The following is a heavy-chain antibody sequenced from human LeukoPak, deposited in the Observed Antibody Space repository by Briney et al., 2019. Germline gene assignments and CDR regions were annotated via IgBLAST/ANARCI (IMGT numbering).Heavy chain of an antibody. CDR2: ISAYNGNT. V-gene: IGHV1-18*01. CDR3: ARDTYHYDISTGYFDY. D-gene: IGHD3-22*01. Sequence: ASVKVSCKPSGYTFTSYGISWVRQAPGQGLEWMGWISAYNGNTNYAQKLQGRVTMTTDTSTSTAYMELRSLRSDDTAVYYCARDTYHYDISTGYFDYWGQGTLVTVSS. CDR1: GYTFTSYG. J-gene: IGHJ4*02.